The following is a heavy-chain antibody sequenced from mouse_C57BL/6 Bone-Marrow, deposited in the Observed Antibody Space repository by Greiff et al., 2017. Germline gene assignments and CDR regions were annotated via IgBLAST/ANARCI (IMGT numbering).Heavy chain of an antibody. V-gene: IGHV14-4*01. J-gene: IGHJ2*01. CDR1: GFNFKDDY. D-gene: IGHD1-1*01. CDR3: TTGGCSYY. CDR2: IDPENGDT. Sequence: EVQLQQSGAELVRPGASVKMSCTASGFNFKDDYMNWVKQRPEQGLEWIGWIDPENGDTEYATKFKGKATITADTSSNTAYLQLSSLTSEDTAIYYCTTGGCSYYWGQGTTLTVSS.